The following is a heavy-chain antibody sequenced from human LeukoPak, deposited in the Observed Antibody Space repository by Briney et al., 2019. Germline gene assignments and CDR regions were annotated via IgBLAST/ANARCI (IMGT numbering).Heavy chain of an antibody. CDR1: GYTFTGYY. CDR3: ARDGDGYNLGY. V-gene: IGHV1-2*02. J-gene: IGHJ4*02. CDR2: LNPNSGGT. D-gene: IGHD5-24*01. Sequence: GASVKVSCKASGYTFTGYYIHWVRRAPGQGLEWMGWLNPNSGGTNYAQKFQGRVTMTRDTSISTAYMELTRLGSDDTAVYYCARDGDGYNLGYWGQGVLVTVSS.